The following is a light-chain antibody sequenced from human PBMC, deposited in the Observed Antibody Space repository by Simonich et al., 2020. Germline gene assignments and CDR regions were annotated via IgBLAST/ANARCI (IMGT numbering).Light chain of an antibody. CDR3: QQYGSSPET. CDR2: DAS. CDR1: QSVSSSY. V-gene: IGKV3D-20*01. J-gene: IGKJ1*01. Sequence: EIVLTQSPGTLSLSPGERATLSCRASQSVSSSYLAWYQQNPGLAPRLLIYDASSRATGIPDRFSGSGSGTDFPLTISRLEPEDFAVYYCQQYGSSPETFGQGTKVEIK.